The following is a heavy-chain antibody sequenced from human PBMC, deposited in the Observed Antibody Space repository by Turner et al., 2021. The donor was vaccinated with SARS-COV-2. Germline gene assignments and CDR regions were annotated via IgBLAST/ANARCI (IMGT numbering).Heavy chain of an antibody. D-gene: IGHD3-22*01. J-gene: IGHJ5*02. CDR3: ARHDSRITNIIVVPRNWFDP. CDR2: INYSGRT. V-gene: IGHV4-39*01. Sequence: LQLQESGPGLVKASATLSLPCTVSGSSIGSSRNYWGWIRQPPGKGLEWIGSINYSGRTYYKSSLKSRVTISVDTSKNQISLKLSTVTAADTAKYYCARHDSRITNIIVVPRNWFDPWGQGTLVTVSS. CDR1: GSSIGSSRNY.